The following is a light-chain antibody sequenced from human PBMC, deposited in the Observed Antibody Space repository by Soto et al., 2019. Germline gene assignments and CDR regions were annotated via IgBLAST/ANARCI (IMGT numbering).Light chain of an antibody. CDR2: EVT. J-gene: IGLJ2*01. CDR3: SSSAGNSKVV. CDR1: SSDVGSYNF. Sequence: QSALTQPPSASGSPGQSVTISCTGTSSDVGSYNFVSWYQQHPGRAPKLLIYEVTKRPSGVPDRFSASTSGNTASLTIAGLQAEDAADSYCSSSAGNSKVVFGGGTKLTVL. V-gene: IGLV2-8*01.